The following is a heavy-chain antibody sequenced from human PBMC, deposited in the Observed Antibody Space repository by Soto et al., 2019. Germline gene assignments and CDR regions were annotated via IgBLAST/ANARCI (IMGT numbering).Heavy chain of an antibody. J-gene: IGHJ6*02. CDR1: GFTFSSYA. CDR2: ISYDGSNK. D-gene: IGHD4-17*01. CDR3: AGARLPTYFHYGMDV. V-gene: IGHV3-30-3*01. Sequence: QVQLVESGGGVVQPGRSLRLSCAASGFTFSSYAIHWVRQAPGKGLEWVALISYDGSNKYYADSVKGRFTISRDNSKNTLYLQMNSLRAEDTAVYYCAGARLPTYFHYGMDVWGQGTTVTVSS.